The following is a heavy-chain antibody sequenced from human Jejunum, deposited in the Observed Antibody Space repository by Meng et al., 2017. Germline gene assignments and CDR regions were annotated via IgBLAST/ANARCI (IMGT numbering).Heavy chain of an antibody. CDR2: IYPGDSET. CDR1: GYSFTDYF. J-gene: IGHJ4*01. D-gene: IGHD5-24*01. V-gene: IGHV5-51*01. CDR3: ARLEKSSTSAVFKGLDY. Sequence: GESLKISCKASGYSFTDYFIGWVRQMPGKGLEWMGIIYPGDSETRYSPSFQGQVTISADKSIATAYLQWTSLKASDTAIYFCARLEKSSTSAVFKGLDYWGHGTRVTVAS.